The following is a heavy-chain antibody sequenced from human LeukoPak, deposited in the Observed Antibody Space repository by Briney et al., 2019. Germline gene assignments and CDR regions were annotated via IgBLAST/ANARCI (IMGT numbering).Heavy chain of an antibody. CDR1: GFTFSSYD. CDR3: ARGAYDSSGYTFDY. D-gene: IGHD3-22*01. CDR2: IDTAGDS. J-gene: IGHJ4*02. Sequence: GGSLRLSCAASGFTFSSYDMHWVRQATGKGLEWVSAIDTAGDSYYPGSVKGQFAISRENAKNSLYLQMNSLRAGDTAVYYCARGAYDSSGYTFDYWGQGTLVTVSS. V-gene: IGHV3-13*01.